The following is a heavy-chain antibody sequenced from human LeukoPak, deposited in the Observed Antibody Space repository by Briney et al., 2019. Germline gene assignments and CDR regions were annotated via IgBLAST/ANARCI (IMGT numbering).Heavy chain of an antibody. J-gene: IGHJ6*03. V-gene: IGHV1-2*06. D-gene: IGHD3-3*02. Sequence: ASVKVSCKASGYTFTGYYKHWVRQAPGQGLEWMGRINPNSGGTNYAQKFQGRVTMTRDTSISTAYMELSRLRSDDTAVYYCARDLARRYYYYYMDVWGKGTTVTVSS. CDR2: INPNSGGT. CDR3: ARDLARRYYYYYMDV. CDR1: GYTFTGYY.